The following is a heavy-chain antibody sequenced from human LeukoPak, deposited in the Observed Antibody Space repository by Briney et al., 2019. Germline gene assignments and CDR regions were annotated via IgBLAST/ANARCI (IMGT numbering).Heavy chain of an antibody. CDR1: GGSVSSGSYY. CDR3: AREAVAGDNWFDP. CDR2: IYYSGST. D-gene: IGHD6-19*01. Sequence: SEILSLTCTVSGGSVSSGSYYWSWIRQPPGKGLEWIGYIYYSGSTNYNPSLKSRVTISVDTSKNQFSLKLSSVTAADTAVYYCAREAVAGDNWFDPWGQGTLVTVSS. J-gene: IGHJ5*02. V-gene: IGHV4-61*01.